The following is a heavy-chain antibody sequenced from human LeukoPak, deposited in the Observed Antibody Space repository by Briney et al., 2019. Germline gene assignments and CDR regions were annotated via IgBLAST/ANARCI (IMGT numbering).Heavy chain of an antibody. Sequence: SGPTLVKPTQTLTLTCSLSGVSLSTSGVDVGWIRQPPGKALEWLALIYWDDDSRYSPSLKSRLTIAKDTSKNQVVLTLTNMDSVDTATYYCAHSQVFSYGSFHDAYDIWGLGMLVTVSS. J-gene: IGHJ3*02. CDR2: IYWDDDS. CDR1: GVSLSTSGVD. D-gene: IGHD5-18*01. V-gene: IGHV2-5*02. CDR3: AHSQVFSYGSFHDAYDI.